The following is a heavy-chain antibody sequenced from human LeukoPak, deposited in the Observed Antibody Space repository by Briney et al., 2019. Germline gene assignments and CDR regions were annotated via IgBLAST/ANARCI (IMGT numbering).Heavy chain of an antibody. J-gene: IGHJ6*02. Sequence: ASVKVSCKASGYTFTGYYMHWVRQAPGQGLEGMGWINPNSGGTNYAQKFQGRVTMTRDTSISTAYMELSRLRSDDTAVYYCWCQWLVSYYYYGMDVWGQGTTVTVSS. CDR1: GYTFTGYY. CDR3: WCQWLVSYYYYGMDV. D-gene: IGHD6-19*01. CDR2: INPNSGGT. V-gene: IGHV1-2*02.